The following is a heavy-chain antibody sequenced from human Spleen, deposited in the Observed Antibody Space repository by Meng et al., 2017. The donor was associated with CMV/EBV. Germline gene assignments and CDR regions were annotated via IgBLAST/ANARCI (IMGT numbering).Heavy chain of an antibody. CDR3: ARSLSNWFDP. CDR2: IYWNDEK. Sequence: YSFSGVSLSSRGVGVGWIRQPPGKAPEWLALIYWNDEKRYSPSLKSRLTITKDTSKNQVVLTMTNMDPVDTATYYCARSLSNWFDPWGQGTLVTVSS. V-gene: IGHV2-5*01. CDR1: GVSLSSRGVG. J-gene: IGHJ5*02.